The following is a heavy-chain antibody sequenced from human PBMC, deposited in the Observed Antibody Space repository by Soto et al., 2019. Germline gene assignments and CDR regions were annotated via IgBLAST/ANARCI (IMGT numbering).Heavy chain of an antibody. V-gene: IGHV6-1*01. Sequence: PSQTLSLTCAISGDSVSSNSVTWNWIRQSPSRGLEWLGRTYYRSKWYNDYAVSVRSRITINPDTSKNQLSLQLNSVTPEDTAVYFCVRACGGGSCYVFDYWGQGTLVTVSS. CDR3: VRACGGGSCYVFDY. D-gene: IGHD2-15*01. J-gene: IGHJ4*02. CDR2: TYYRSKWYN. CDR1: GDSVSSNSVT.